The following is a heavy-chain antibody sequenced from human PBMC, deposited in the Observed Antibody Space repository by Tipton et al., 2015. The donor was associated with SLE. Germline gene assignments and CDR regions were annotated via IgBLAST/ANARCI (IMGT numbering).Heavy chain of an antibody. CDR3: ARIHYYGSGSRDY. CDR1: GFTFSVSA. Sequence: SLRLSCAASGFTFSVSAMHWVRQAPGKGLMWVSRIDSDGTITNYADTVKGRFTISRDNAKDTLYLQMNSLRAEDTAVYYCARIHYYGSGSRDYWGQGTLATVSS. D-gene: IGHD3-10*01. CDR2: IDSDGTIT. J-gene: IGHJ4*02. V-gene: IGHV3-74*01.